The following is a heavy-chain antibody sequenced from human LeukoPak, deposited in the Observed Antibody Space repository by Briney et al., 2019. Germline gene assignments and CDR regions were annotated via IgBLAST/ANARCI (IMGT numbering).Heavy chain of an antibody. D-gene: IGHD2-2*01. J-gene: IGHJ4*02. CDR2: ISSSGTAT. Sequence: PGGSLRLSCAASGFTFTDYYMNWIRQAPGKGLEWVLYISSSGTATHYADSVRGRFTISRDNANSSLFLQMNSLRVEDTAVYYCAPMGIKYQLLPFDYWGQGTLVTVSS. V-gene: IGHV3-11*04. CDR3: APMGIKYQLLPFDY. CDR1: GFTFTDYY.